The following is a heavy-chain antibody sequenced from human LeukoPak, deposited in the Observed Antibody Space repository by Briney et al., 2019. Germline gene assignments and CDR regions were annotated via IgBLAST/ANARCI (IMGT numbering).Heavy chain of an antibody. V-gene: IGHV1-69*04. J-gene: IGHJ3*02. CDR3: ATPPTPSSSWYDDAFDI. CDR1: GGTFSSYA. CDR2: IIPILGIA. D-gene: IGHD6-13*01. Sequence: SVKVSCKASGGTFSSYAISWVRQAPGQGLEWMGRIIPILGIANYAQKFQGRVTITADKSTSTAYMELSSLRSEDTAVYYCATPPTPSSSWYDDAFDIWGQGTMVTVPS.